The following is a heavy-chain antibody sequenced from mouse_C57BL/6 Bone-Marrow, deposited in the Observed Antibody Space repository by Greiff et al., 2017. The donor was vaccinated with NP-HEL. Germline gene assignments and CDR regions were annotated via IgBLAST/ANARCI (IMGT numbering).Heavy chain of an antibody. J-gene: IGHJ4*01. CDR3: ARGGYDGDYYAMDY. Sequence: EVKLMESGGGLVQPGGSLKLSCAASGFTFSDYGMAWVRQAPRKGPEWVAFISNLAYSIYYADTVTGRFTISRENAKNTLYLEMSSLRSGDTAMYYCARGGYDGDYYAMDYWGQGTSVTVSS. CDR1: GFTFSDYG. CDR2: ISNLAYSI. D-gene: IGHD2-2*01. V-gene: IGHV5-15*01.